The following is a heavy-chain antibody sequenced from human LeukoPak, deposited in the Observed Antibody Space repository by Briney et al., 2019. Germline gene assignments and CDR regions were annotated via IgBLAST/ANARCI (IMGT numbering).Heavy chain of an antibody. J-gene: IGHJ6*02. V-gene: IGHV5-51*01. Sequence: HGESLKISCKGSGYSFTSYWIVWVRHMPGKGLERMGIIYPDDSDTRYSPSFQAQAPISADRSISTAYLQWSSLKASDTSIYYCARLQLPYGLDVWGQGTTVTVSS. CDR1: GYSFTSYW. CDR3: ARLQLPYGLDV. CDR2: IYPDDSDT. D-gene: IGHD1-1*01.